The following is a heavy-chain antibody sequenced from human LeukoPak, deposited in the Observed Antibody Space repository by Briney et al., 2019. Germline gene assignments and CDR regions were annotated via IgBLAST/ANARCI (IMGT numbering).Heavy chain of an antibody. CDR2: IIPILGIA. Sequence: VASVKVSCKASGGTFSSYAISWVRQAPGQGLEWMGRIIPILGIANYAQKFQGRVTITADKSTSTAYMELSSLRSEDTAIYYCARGVTMIRGITTGWFDPWGQGTLVTVSS. D-gene: IGHD3-10*01. J-gene: IGHJ5*02. CDR1: GGTFSSYA. CDR3: ARGVTMIRGITTGWFDP. V-gene: IGHV1-69*04.